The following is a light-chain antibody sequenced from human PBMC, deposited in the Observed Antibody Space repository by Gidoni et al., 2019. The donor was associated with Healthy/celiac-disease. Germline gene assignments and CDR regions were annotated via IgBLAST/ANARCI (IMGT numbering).Light chain of an antibody. CDR2: GAS. V-gene: IGKV3-15*01. Sequence: DIVLTHSPATLSVSPGERAPLSCRASQSVSSNLAWYQQKPGQAPRLLIYGASTRATGIPARLSGSGYGTEVTLTIRSLQSEDFAVYYCQQYNNWPQWTFGQXTKVEIK. J-gene: IGKJ1*01. CDR3: QQYNNWPQWT. CDR1: QSVSSN.